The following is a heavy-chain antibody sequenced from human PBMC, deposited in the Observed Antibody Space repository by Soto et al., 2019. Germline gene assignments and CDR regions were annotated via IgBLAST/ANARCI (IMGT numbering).Heavy chain of an antibody. CDR2: IDPRGGST. D-gene: IGHD5-12*01. CDR3: AKSVAMDRVGF. V-gene: IGHV1-46*01. CDR1: GYSFTSYS. J-gene: IGHJ4*02. Sequence: SVKGSCKAAGYSFTSYSMHWVRQAPGQGLEWMGIIDPRGGSTKYAQMFQGRGTITRDTSARTIYMEQSSRRSEDMAVYYCAKSVAMDRVGFWGPGPLVTLSS.